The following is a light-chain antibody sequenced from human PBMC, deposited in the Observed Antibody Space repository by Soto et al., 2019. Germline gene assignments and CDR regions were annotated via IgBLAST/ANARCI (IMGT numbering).Light chain of an antibody. V-gene: IGKV3-20*01. CDR1: QSVSNNF. CDR2: GAS. J-gene: IGKJ1*01. CDR3: QQYATSPPRT. Sequence: NVLTQSPGTLSLSRGERATLSCRASQSVSNNFLAWYQQKPGQAPRLLIYGASSRATGIPDRFSGSGSGTDFTLTISRLETEDFGVYYCQQYATSPPRTFGQGTKVDIK.